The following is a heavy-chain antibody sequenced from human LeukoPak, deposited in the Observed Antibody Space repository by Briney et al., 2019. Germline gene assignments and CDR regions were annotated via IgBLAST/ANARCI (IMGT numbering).Heavy chain of an antibody. V-gene: IGHV3-7*01. J-gene: IGHJ4*02. Sequence: PGGSLRLSCAASGITFNWSWMNWVRKAPGKGLEWVANMDPSGSQKRYVDSVKGRFTISKDNSGTSLYLDMYSLRDEDTAIYYCAIWTSGNFWGQGTLVTVSS. D-gene: IGHD1-1*01. CDR2: MDPSGSQK. CDR1: GITFNWSW. CDR3: AIWTSGNF.